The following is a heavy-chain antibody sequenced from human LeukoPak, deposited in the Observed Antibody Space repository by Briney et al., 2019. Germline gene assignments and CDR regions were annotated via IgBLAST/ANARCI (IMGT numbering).Heavy chain of an antibody. J-gene: IGHJ3*02. D-gene: IGHD2-2*01. CDR2: SYTSGST. V-gene: IGHV4-4*09. CDR3: ARTHCSTISCYLGRGNAFDI. CDR1: GASISDYY. Sequence: SETLSLTCTVSGASISDYYWSWIRQPPGKGLEWVGYSYTSGSTHYNPSVKSRVTISIDTSKNQVSLNLTSVTAADTAVYYCARTHCSTISCYLGRGNAFDIWGQGKLVSVS.